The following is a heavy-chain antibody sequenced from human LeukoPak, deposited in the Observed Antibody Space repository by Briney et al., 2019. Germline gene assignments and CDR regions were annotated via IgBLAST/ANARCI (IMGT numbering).Heavy chain of an antibody. CDR2: VSRFGGTA. J-gene: IGHJ5*02. CDR1: GFTFDSYA. V-gene: IGHV3-23*01. CDR3: VKHVGSRWSNNRFDP. Sequence: GGSLRLSCAASGFTFDSYAMSWVRQAPGKGLEWVSAVSRFGGTAYYADSAKGRFTISRDNSKNTVYLQMNSLRVEVTALYYCVKHVGSRWSNNRFDPWGQGTLVTVS. D-gene: IGHD6-13*01.